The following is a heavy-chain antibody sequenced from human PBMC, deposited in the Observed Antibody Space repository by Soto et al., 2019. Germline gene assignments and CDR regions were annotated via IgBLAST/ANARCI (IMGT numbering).Heavy chain of an antibody. J-gene: IGHJ4*02. Sequence: ASVKVSCKASGYTFTSYGISWVRQAPGQGLEWMGWISAYNGNTNYAQKLQGRVTMTTDTSTSTAYMELRSLRSDETAVYYCARMQGRSWYYYDSSGYPPFDYWGQGTLVTVSS. CDR1: GYTFTSYG. CDR3: ARMQGRSWYYYDSSGYPPFDY. CDR2: ISAYNGNT. D-gene: IGHD3-22*01. V-gene: IGHV1-18*01.